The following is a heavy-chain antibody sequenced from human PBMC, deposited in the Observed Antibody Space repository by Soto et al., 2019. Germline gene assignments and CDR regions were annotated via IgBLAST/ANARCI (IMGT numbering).Heavy chain of an antibody. CDR2: IRSNGVGT. CDR3: ARRARPDFYYMDV. Sequence: EVQLAESGGGLAQPGGSLRLSCAASGFTLSGYAMDWVRQAPGKGLEYVSGIRSNGVGTYYANSVQGGFTISRDNSKNTVYLQMGSLRPEDMAVYYVARRARPDFYYMDVWGKGTTVTVSS. V-gene: IGHV3-64*01. J-gene: IGHJ6*03. D-gene: IGHD6-6*01. CDR1: GFTLSGYA.